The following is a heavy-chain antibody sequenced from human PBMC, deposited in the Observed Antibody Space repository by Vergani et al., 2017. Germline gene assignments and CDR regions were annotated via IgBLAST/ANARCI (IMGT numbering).Heavy chain of an antibody. CDR3: ASATPGGNLIFDY. Sequence: QVQLQESGPGLVKPSETLSLTCTVSGGSISSYYWSWIRQPPGKGLEWTGYIYYSGSTNYNPSLKSRVTISVDTSKKQFSLKLSSVTAADTAVYYCASATPGGNLIFDYWGQGTLVTVSS. D-gene: IGHD4-23*01. CDR2: IYYSGST. CDR1: GGSISSYY. J-gene: IGHJ4*02. V-gene: IGHV4-59*01.